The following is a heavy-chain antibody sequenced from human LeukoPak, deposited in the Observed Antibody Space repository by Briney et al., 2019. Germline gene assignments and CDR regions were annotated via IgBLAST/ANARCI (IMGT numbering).Heavy chain of an antibody. CDR2: IKEDGSET. Sequence: AGGSLRLSCAASGFTFTNYWMSWARQAPGKGLEWVASIKEDGSETYYVDSVKGRFTISRDSAKNSVYLQMNSLRAEDTAVYYCARAALIGESYYYYMDVWGKGTTVTVSS. CDR1: GFTFTNYW. J-gene: IGHJ6*03. V-gene: IGHV3-7*01. CDR3: ARAALIGESYYYYMDV. D-gene: IGHD3-10*01.